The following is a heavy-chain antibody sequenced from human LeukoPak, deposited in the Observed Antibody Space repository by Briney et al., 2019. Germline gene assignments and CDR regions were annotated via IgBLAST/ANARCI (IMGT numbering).Heavy chain of an antibody. CDR2: IKQDGSDA. CDR1: GFTFSDYW. CDR3: ARGFYNPY. D-gene: IGHD1-14*01. Sequence: GGSLRLSCVVSGFTFSDYWMTWVRQAPGNGMEWVANIKQDGSDAYYVDSARCRFTISRPNAKNSLYLQMNNLRAEDSALYYGARGFYNPYWGQGTLVTVSS. V-gene: IGHV3-7*01. J-gene: IGHJ4*02.